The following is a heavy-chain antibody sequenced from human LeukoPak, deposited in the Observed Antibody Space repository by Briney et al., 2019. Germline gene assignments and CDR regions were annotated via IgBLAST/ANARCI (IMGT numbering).Heavy chain of an antibody. Sequence: SETLSLTCAVSGDSISSGGYSWSWIRQPPGKGLEWIGYIYHSGSTYYNPSLKSRVTISVDRTKNQFSLKLTSVTAADTAVYYCARVRQEWDYGDYGQGVTYFDYRGQGTLVTVSS. J-gene: IGHJ4*02. CDR3: ARVRQEWDYGDYGQGVTYFDY. D-gene: IGHD4-17*01. V-gene: IGHV4-30-2*01. CDR2: IYHSGST. CDR1: GDSISSGGYS.